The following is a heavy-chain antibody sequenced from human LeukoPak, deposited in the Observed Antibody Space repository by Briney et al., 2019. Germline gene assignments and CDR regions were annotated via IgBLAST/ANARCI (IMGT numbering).Heavy chain of an antibody. D-gene: IGHD5-18*01. Sequence: PGGSLRLSCAASGFTFSSYEMNWVRQAPGKGLEWVSYISSSGSTIYYADSVKGRFTISRDNAKNSLYLQMNSLRAEDTAVYYCARDSYGSNYHFDYWGQGTLVTVSS. J-gene: IGHJ4*02. CDR3: ARDSYGSNYHFDY. CDR1: GFTFSSYE. CDR2: ISSSGSTI. V-gene: IGHV3-48*03.